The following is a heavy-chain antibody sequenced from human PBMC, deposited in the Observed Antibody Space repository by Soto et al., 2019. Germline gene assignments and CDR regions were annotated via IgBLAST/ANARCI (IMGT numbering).Heavy chain of an antibody. Sequence: SETLSLTCSVSGGSIKNTNYRWGWIRQPPGKGLEWIGTLYYRGATDYNPSLKTRVTISVDTSKNLLSLNLSSVTAADTAVYYCFGVMAATLDYWGQGTLVTVSS. V-gene: IGHV4-39*01. CDR3: FGVMAATLDY. D-gene: IGHD2-21*02. CDR1: GGSIKNTNYR. J-gene: IGHJ4*01. CDR2: LYYRGAT.